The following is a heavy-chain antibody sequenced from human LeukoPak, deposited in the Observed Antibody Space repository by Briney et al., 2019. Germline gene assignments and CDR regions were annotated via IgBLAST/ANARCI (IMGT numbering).Heavy chain of an antibody. V-gene: IGHV3-7*01. CDR1: GFTFSSYW. Sequence: PGGSLRLSCAASGFTFSSYWMSWVRQAPGKGLEWVANIKQDGSEKYYVDSVKGRFTISRDNAKNSLYLQMNSLRAEDTAVYYCARSTAVAGRIRAFDIWGQGTMVTVSS. CDR3: ARSTAVAGRIRAFDI. CDR2: IKQDGSEK. J-gene: IGHJ3*02. D-gene: IGHD6-19*01.